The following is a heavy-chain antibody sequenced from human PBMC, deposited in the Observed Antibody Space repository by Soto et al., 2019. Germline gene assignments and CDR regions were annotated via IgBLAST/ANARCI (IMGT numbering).Heavy chain of an antibody. CDR2: ISAYNGNT. Sequence: ASVKVSCKASGYTFTSYGISWVRQVPGQGLEWMGWISAYNGNTNYAQKLQGRVTMTTDTSTSTAYMELRSLRSDDTAVYYCARDPYIAARPDYFDYWGQGTLVTVSS. CDR3: ARDPYIAARPDYFDY. J-gene: IGHJ4*02. V-gene: IGHV1-18*01. CDR1: GYTFTSYG. D-gene: IGHD6-6*01.